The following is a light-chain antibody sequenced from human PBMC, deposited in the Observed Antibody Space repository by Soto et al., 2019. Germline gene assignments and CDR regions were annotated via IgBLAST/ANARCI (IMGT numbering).Light chain of an antibody. J-gene: IGKJ4*01. CDR1: QSVNSN. V-gene: IGKV3-15*01. CDR2: VAS. Sequence: EIVMTQSPVTLSVAAGDRATLSCRASQSVNSNLAWYQQKPGQTPNLLIYVASTRATGIPARFSGSGSGTEFTLTISSLQSEDFAVYYCQQYNVWPLTFGGGTKVEFK. CDR3: QQYNVWPLT.